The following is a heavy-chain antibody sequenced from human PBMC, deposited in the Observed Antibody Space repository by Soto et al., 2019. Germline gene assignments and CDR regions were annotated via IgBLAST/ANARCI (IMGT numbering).Heavy chain of an antibody. CDR1: GGSISTYY. V-gene: IGHV4-59*08. Sequence: SETLYLTCTVSGGSISTYYWTWIRQPPGKGLEWIGYIYYSGSTNYNPSLRSRVTLSVDTSKNVFSLKLNSVTAADTAVYYCASGGPAVTPGYWGQGTLVTVSS. CDR2: IYYSGST. CDR3: ASGGPAVTPGY. J-gene: IGHJ4*02. D-gene: IGHD4-17*01.